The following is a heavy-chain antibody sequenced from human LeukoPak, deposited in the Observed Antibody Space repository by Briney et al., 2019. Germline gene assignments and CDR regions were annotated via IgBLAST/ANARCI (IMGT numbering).Heavy chain of an antibody. CDR3: AKDRGDCSSTSCPRFPYYYYYMDV. V-gene: IGHV3-23*01. CDR2: ISGSGGST. CDR1: GFTFSSYA. J-gene: IGHJ6*03. D-gene: IGHD2-2*01. Sequence: GGSLRLSCAASGFTFSSYAMSWVRQAPGKGLEWVSAISGSGGSTYYADSVKGRFTISRDNSKNTLYLQMNSLRAEDTAVYYCAKDRGDCSSTSCPRFPYYYYYMDVWGKGTTVTVSS.